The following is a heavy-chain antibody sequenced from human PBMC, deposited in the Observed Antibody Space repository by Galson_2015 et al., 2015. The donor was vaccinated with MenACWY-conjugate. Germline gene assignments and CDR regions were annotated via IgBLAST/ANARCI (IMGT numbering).Heavy chain of an antibody. CDR1: GFTFSSYA. V-gene: IGHV3-23*01. Sequence: SLRLSCAASGFTFSSYAMSWVRQAPGKGLEWVSAISGSGGSTYYADSVKGRFIISRDNSKNTLYLQMNSLRAEDTAVYYCARGLGMYYYDSSGYDGWLDWFDPWGQGTLVTVSS. CDR2: ISGSGGST. D-gene: IGHD3-22*01. CDR3: ARGLGMYYYDSSGYDGWLDWFDP. J-gene: IGHJ5*02.